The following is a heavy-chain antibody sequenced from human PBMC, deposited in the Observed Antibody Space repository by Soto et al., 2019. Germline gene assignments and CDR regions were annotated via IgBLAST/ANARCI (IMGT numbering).Heavy chain of an antibody. CDR3: ARDLEGLPFVY. CDR1: GFTFSSYS. V-gene: IGHV3-21*01. Sequence: PGGSLRLSCAASGFTFSSYSMKWVRQASGKGLEWVSSISSSSSYIYYADSVKGRFTISRDNAKNSLYLQMNSLSAEDTAVYYCARDLEGLPFVYWGQGTLLTASS. CDR2: ISSSSSYI. D-gene: IGHD2-15*01. J-gene: IGHJ4*02.